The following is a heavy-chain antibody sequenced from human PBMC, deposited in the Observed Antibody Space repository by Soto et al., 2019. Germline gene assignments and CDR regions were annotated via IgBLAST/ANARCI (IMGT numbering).Heavy chain of an antibody. CDR3: ARLSGRAAEPTSLDNGFDP. V-gene: IGHV1-46*01. D-gene: IGHD6-13*01. Sequence: ASVKVSCKASGYTFTSYYMHWVRQAPGQGLEWMGIINPSGGSTSYAQKFQGRVTMTRDTSTSTVYMELSSLRSEDTAVYYCARLSGRAAEPTSLDNGFDPWGKEPLFTVPS. CDR1: GYTFTSYY. CDR2: INPSGGST. J-gene: IGHJ5*02.